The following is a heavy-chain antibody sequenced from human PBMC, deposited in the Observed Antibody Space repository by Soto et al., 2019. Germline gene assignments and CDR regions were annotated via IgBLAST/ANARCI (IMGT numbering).Heavy chain of an antibody. CDR3: AAEYGNYVNYYNCMDV. V-gene: IGHV1-58*01. J-gene: IGHJ6*02. CDR1: GFTFTSSA. Sequence: SVKVSCKASGFTFTSSAVHRVRQARGQRLEWIGWIVVGSGNTNYAQKFQERVTITRDMSTSTAHMEMSSLRSEDTAVYYCAAEYGNYVNYYNCMDVWGQGTTVTVSS. CDR2: IVVGSGNT. D-gene: IGHD1-7*01.